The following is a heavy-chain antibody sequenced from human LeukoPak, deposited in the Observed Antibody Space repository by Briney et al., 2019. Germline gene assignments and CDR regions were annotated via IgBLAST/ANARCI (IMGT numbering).Heavy chain of an antibody. CDR1: GFTFSSYA. CDR3: AREEMATIWSSNRNAFDI. J-gene: IGHJ3*02. CDR2: ISYDGSKK. V-gene: IGHV3-30-3*01. D-gene: IGHD5-24*01. Sequence: GGSLRLSCAASGFTFSSYAMHWVRQAPGKGLEWVAVISYDGSKKYYADSVKGRFTISRDNSKNTLYLQMNSLRAEDTAVYYCAREEMATIWSSNRNAFDIWGQGTMVTVSS.